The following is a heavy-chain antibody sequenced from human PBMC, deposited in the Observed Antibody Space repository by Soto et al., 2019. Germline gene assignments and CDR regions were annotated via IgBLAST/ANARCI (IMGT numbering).Heavy chain of an antibody. CDR3: ARDLAYYYDSSGYSPDY. V-gene: IGHV1-2*02. CDR2: INPNSGGT. Sequence: ASVKVSCKASGYTFTGYYMHWVRQAPGQGLEWMGWINPNSGGTNYAQKFQGRVTMTRDTSISTAYMELSRLRSDDTAVYYCARDLAYYYDSSGYSPDYWGQGNLVTVSS. J-gene: IGHJ4*02. D-gene: IGHD3-22*01. CDR1: GYTFTGYY.